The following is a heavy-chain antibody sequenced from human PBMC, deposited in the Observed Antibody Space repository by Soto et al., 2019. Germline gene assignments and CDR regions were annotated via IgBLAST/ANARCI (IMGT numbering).Heavy chain of an antibody. Sequence: PGGSLRLSCAASGFTFSSYAMHWVRQAPGKGLEYVSAISSNGGSTYYANSVKGRFTISRDNSKNTLYLQMGSLRAEDMPVYYCARARLYYYDSSGYPYYYYGMNAWGQGTTVTVSS. CDR2: ISSNGGST. J-gene: IGHJ6*02. D-gene: IGHD3-22*01. CDR3: ARARLYYYDSSGYPYYYYGMNA. V-gene: IGHV3-64*01. CDR1: GFTFSSYA.